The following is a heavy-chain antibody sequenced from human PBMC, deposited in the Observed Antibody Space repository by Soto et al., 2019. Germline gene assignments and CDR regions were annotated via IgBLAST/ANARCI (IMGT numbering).Heavy chain of an antibody. CDR2: IHSSGTT. J-gene: IGHJ6*02. V-gene: IGHV4-39*01. CDR3: LRRSEWDHRGDV. Sequence: QLYLQESGPGLVNPSKTLSLTCAVSGGSISGSSYWGWIRQPPGKGLEWIGTIHSSGTTYYDPSLRGRVTLSLHTSASQFSLRLTSLTAAETAPYDCLRRSEWDHRGDVWGQGTTVTVSS. D-gene: IGHD1-26*01. CDR1: GGSISGSSY.